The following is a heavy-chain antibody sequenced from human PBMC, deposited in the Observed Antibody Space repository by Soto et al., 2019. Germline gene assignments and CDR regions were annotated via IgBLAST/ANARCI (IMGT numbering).Heavy chain of an antibody. CDR2: ISYDGSNK. CDR1: GFTFSSYG. J-gene: IGHJ6*02. CDR3: AKDVGDDYGMDV. D-gene: IGHD5-12*01. V-gene: IGHV3-30*18. Sequence: GSLRLSCAASGFTFSSYGMHWVRQAPGKGLEWVAVISYDGSNKYYADSVKGRFTISRDNSKNTLYLQMNSLRAEDTAVYYCAKDVGDDYGMDVWGQGTTVTVSS.